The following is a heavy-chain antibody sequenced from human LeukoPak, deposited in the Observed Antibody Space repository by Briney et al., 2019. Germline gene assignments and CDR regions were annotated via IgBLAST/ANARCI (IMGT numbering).Heavy chain of an antibody. CDR3: STDLCSSVSCYRGPFDY. V-gene: IGHV3-15*01. D-gene: IGHD2-2*02. Sequence: PGGSLRLSCAASGFTFDDYAMHWVRQAPGKGLEWVGRIKSKTDGGTTDYAAPVKGRFTISRDDSKNTLYLRMNSLKTEDTAVYYCSTDLCSSVSCYRGPFDYWGQGTLVTVSS. CDR1: GFTFDDYA. J-gene: IGHJ4*02. CDR2: IKSKTDGGTT.